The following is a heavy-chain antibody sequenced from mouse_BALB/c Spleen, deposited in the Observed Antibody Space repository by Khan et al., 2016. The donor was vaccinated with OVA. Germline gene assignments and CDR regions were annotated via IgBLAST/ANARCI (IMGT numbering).Heavy chain of an antibody. J-gene: IGHJ4*01. CDR2: INTYTGEP. Sequence: QIQLVQSGPELKKPGETVKISCKASGYTFTNYGMNWVKQAPGKGLKWMGWINTYTGEPTYADDFKGRFAFSLETSASHAYLQINNLKNEDTSTYFGARPPYFSYVMVYWGQGTSVTVSS. CDR1: GYTFTNYG. V-gene: IGHV9-3-1*01. D-gene: IGHD2-10*01. CDR3: ARPPYFSYVMVY.